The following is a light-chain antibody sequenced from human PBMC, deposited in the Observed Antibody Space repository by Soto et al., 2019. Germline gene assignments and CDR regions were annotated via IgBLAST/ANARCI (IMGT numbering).Light chain of an antibody. CDR2: WAS. CDR1: QSVLYSSNNKNY. Sequence: DIVMTQSPDSLAVSLGERATINCKSSQSVLYSSNNKNYLAWYQQKPGQPPKLLLDWASTRESGVPDRFSGSGSGTDFTLTISSLQAEDVAVYYCQQYYSIPYTFGQGTKLEIK. J-gene: IGKJ2*01. CDR3: QQYYSIPYT. V-gene: IGKV4-1*01.